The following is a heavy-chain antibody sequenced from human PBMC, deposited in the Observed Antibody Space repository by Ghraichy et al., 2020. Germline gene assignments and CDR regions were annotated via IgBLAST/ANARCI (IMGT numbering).Heavy chain of an antibody. CDR2: SNSDGSRT. CDR1: GFSFGSYW. CDR3: AREYYGFLSGYYVDS. Sequence: SLRLSCAASGFSFGSYWMHWVRQVPGKGLVWVSRSNSDGSRTTYADSVKGRFTVSRDNTKNTLFLQMNDLRAEDTALYYCAREYYGFLSGYYVDSWGQGTQVTVSS. D-gene: IGHD3-3*01. V-gene: IGHV3-74*01. J-gene: IGHJ4*02.